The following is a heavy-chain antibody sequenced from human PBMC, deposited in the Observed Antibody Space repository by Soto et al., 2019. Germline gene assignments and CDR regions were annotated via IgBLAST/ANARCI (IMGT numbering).Heavy chain of an antibody. V-gene: IGHV1-3*01. CDR3: ARSIVVVTAADY. Sequence: QVQLVQSGAEVKKPGASVKVSCKASGYTFTSDAMHWVRQAPGQRLEWMGWINAGNGYKKYSQKFQGRVTITRDTSASTAYMELSSLRSEDTAVYYCARSIVVVTAADYWGQGTLVTVSS. D-gene: IGHD2-21*02. CDR1: GYTFTSDA. CDR2: INAGNGYK. J-gene: IGHJ4*02.